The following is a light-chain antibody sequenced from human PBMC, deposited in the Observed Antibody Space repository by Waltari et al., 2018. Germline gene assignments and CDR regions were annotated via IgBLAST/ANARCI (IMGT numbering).Light chain of an antibody. J-gene: IGLJ2*01. CDR3: SSYTSSRVVV. CDR2: DVS. Sequence: QSALTQPASVSGSPGQSITISCTGTSSDVGGYTYVSWYQQHPGKAPKLMIYDVSKRPSGVSNRFSGSKSGNTASLTISGLQAEDEANYYCSSYTSSRVVVFGGGTKLTVL. CDR1: SSDVGGYTY. V-gene: IGLV2-14*01.